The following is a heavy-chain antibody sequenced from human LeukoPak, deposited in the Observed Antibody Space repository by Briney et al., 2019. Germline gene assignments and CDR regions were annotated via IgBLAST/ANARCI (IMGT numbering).Heavy chain of an antibody. D-gene: IGHD5-18*01. CDR3: AKEYSYGFDDAFDI. J-gene: IGHJ3*02. CDR1: GFTFSSYG. CDR2: ISYDGSNK. V-gene: IGHV3-30*18. Sequence: PGGSLRLSCAASGFTFSSYGMHWVRQAPGKGLEWVAVISYDGSNKYYADSVKGRFTISRDNSKNTLYLQMNSLRAEDTAVYYCAKEYSYGFDDAFDIWGQGTMVTVSS.